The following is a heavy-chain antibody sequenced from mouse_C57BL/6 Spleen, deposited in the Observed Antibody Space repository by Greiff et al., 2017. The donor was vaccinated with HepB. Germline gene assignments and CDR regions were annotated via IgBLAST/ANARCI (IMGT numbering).Heavy chain of an antibody. CDR1: GYTFTSYW. D-gene: IGHD4-1*02. J-gene: IGHJ4*01. V-gene: IGHV1-61*01. CDR3: ARGTTGYYAMDY. CDR2: IYPSDSET. Sequence: QVHVKQPGAELVRPGSSVKLSCKASGYTFTSYWMDWVKQRPGQGLEWIGNIYPSDSETHYNQKFKDKATLTVDKSSSTAYMQLSSLTSEDSAVYYCARGTTGYYAMDYWGQGTSVTVSS.